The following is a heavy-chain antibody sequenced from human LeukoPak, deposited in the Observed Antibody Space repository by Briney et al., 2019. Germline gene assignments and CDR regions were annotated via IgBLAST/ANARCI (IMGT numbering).Heavy chain of an antibody. CDR2: ISSSGSTI. CDR1: GFTFSDYY. D-gene: IGHD3-10*01. J-gene: IGHJ6*03. Sequence: TGGSLRLSCAASGFTFSDYYMSWIRQAPGKGLEWVSYISSSGSTIHQADSVKGRFTITRDNAKNSLYLQMNSLRAEDTAVYYCASTGTGSGSYYYYMDVWGKGTTVTISS. V-gene: IGHV3-11*01. CDR3: ASTGTGSGSYYYYMDV.